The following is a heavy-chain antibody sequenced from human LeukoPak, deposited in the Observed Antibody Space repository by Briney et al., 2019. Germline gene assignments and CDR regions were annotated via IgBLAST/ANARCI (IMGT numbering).Heavy chain of an antibody. CDR2: IYTSGST. CDR3: ARHGPSKELPYNWFDP. J-gene: IGHJ5*02. CDR1: GGSISSYY. Sequence: SETLSLTCTVSGGSISSYYWSWIRQPAGKGLEWIGRIYTSGSTNYNPSLKSRVTMSVDTSKNQFSLKLSSVTAADTAVYYCARHGPSKELPYNWFDPWGQGTLVTVSS. V-gene: IGHV4-4*07. D-gene: IGHD1-7*01.